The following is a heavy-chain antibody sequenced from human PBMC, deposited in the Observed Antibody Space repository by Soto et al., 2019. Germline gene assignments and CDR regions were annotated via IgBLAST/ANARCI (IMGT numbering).Heavy chain of an antibody. CDR1: GFTFSNYW. Sequence: EVQLVESGGGLVQPGGSLRLSCEASGFTFSNYWFHWVRQAPGKGLVWVSRTNQHGTIIDYADFAKGRFTISRDNAKKMLYVEMNVLRAENGVVYYCTRDRGGGGGFWGQGTLVTVSS. D-gene: IGHD3-16*01. J-gene: IGHJ4*02. CDR3: TRDRGGGGGF. V-gene: IGHV3-74*01. CDR2: TNQHGTII.